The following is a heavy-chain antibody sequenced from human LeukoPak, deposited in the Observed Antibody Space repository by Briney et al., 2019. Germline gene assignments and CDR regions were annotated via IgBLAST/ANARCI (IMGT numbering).Heavy chain of an antibody. Sequence: GGSLRLSCAASGFTFSSYSMNWVRQAPGKGLEWVSSISSSSSYIYYADSVKSRFTISRDNAKNSLYLQMNSLRAEDTAVYYCARVGGVPAATLYNWFDPWGQGTLVTVSS. D-gene: IGHD2-2*01. CDR2: ISSSSSYI. J-gene: IGHJ5*02. CDR3: ARVGGVPAATLYNWFDP. V-gene: IGHV3-21*01. CDR1: GFTFSSYS.